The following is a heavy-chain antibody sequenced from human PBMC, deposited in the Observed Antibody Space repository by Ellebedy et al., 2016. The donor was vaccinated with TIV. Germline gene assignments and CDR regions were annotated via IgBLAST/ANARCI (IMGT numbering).Heavy chain of an antibody. V-gene: IGHV3-7*01. D-gene: IGHD2-21*01. CDR2: IKQDGSEK. Sequence: GESLKISCAASGFTFSSYWMSWVRQAPGKGLEWVANIKQDGSEKYYVDSVKGRFTISRDNAKNSLYLQMNSLRAEDTAVYYCAREFPTYYYYYGMDVWGQGTTVTVSS. J-gene: IGHJ6*02. CDR1: GFTFSSYW. CDR3: AREFPTYYYYYGMDV.